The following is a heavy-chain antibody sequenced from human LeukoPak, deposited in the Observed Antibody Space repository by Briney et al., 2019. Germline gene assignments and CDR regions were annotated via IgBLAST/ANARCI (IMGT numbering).Heavy chain of an antibody. CDR3: ARFPEPQTSIAAAGTLVVACDDY. CDR2: IIPIFGTA. Sequence: GASVKVSCKASGGTFSSYAISWVRQAPGQGLEWMGGIIPIFGTANYAQKLQGRVTITADESTSSAYMELSRMRSDDRAVYYCARFPEPQTSIAAAGTLVVACDDYWGQGTLVTVSS. D-gene: IGHD6-13*01. J-gene: IGHJ4*02. CDR1: GGTFSSYA. V-gene: IGHV1-69*13.